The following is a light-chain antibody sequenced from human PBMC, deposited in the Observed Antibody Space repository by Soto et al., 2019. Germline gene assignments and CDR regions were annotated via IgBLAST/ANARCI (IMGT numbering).Light chain of an antibody. CDR1: SSDVGGYNY. Sequence: QSALIQPASVSGSPGQSIAISCTGTSSDVGGYNYVSWYQQHPGKAPKLMIYEVNNRPSGVSDRFSGSKSGNTASLTISGLQAEDEADYYCSSYTSTSTPYFFGTGTKLTVL. J-gene: IGLJ1*01. V-gene: IGLV2-14*01. CDR2: EVN. CDR3: SSYTSTSTPYF.